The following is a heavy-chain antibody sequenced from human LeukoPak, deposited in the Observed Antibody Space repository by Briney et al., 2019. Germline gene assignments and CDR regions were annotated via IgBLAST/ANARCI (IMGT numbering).Heavy chain of an antibody. D-gene: IGHD3-10*01. Sequence: SETLSLTCTVSGGSISSYYWSWIRQPPGKGLEWIGYIYYSGSTNYNPSLNSRVTISVDTSKNQFSLKLSSVTAADTAVYYCAAKDYYGSSWTFDYWGQGTLVTVSS. J-gene: IGHJ4*02. CDR3: AAKDYYGSSWTFDY. V-gene: IGHV4-59*01. CDR1: GGSISSYY. CDR2: IYYSGST.